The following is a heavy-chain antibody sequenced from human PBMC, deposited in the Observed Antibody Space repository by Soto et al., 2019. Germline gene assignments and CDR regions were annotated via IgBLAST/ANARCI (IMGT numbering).Heavy chain of an antibody. CDR1: GFTFSSYA. CDR2: LSGSGGST. J-gene: IGHJ6*02. V-gene: IGHV3-23*01. CDR3: AKCLGYCSGGSCYPWHYYYGMDV. Sequence: EVQLLESGGGLVQPGGSLRLSCAASGFTFSSYAMSWVRQAPGKGLEWVSALSGSGGSTYYADSVKGRFTISRDNSKNTLYLQMNSLRAEDTAVYYCAKCLGYCSGGSCYPWHYYYGMDVWGQGTTVTVSS. D-gene: IGHD2-15*01.